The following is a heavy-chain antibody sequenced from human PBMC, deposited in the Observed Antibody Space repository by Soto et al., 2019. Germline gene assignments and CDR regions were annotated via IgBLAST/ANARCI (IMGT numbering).Heavy chain of an antibody. CDR2: ISSDGDRI. V-gene: IGHV3-64D*06. D-gene: IGHD3-3*01. J-gene: IGHJ4*02. CDR3: VKNRGGANYDFFD. CDR1: GCACISNC. Sequence: GASLILSCLASGCACISNCMHWIRQSPGKGLQYLSHISSDGDRIYYADSVRGRFSISRDNSNNMLYLQMNGLGPDVSAVYYCVKNRGGANYDFFDWGQGNLVTVSS.